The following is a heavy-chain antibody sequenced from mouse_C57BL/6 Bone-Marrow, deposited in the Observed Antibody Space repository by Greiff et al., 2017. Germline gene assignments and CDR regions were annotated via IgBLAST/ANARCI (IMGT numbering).Heavy chain of an antibody. CDR1: GYTFTSYW. V-gene: IGHV1-59*01. D-gene: IGHD1-1*01. CDR2: IDPSDSYT. Sequence: QVQLQQPGAELVRPGTSVKLSCKASGYTFTSYWMHWVKQRPGQGLEWIGVIDPSDSYTNYNQKFKGKATLTVDTSSSTAYMQLSSLTSEDSAVYYCARAPLYGSSYHFDVWGTGTTVTVAS. CDR3: ARAPLYGSSYHFDV. J-gene: IGHJ1*03.